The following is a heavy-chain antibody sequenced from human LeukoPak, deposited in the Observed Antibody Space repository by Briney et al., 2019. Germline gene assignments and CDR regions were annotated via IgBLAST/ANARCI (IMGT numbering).Heavy chain of an antibody. V-gene: IGHV3-48*01. CDR2: ISSSSSTI. D-gene: IGHD6-13*01. Sequence: PGGSLRLSCAASGFTFSSYSMNWVRQAPGKGLEWVSYISSSSSTIYYADSVKGRFTISRDNAKNSLYLQMNSLRAEDTAVYYCARDALAAAGYYFDYWGQGTLVTVSS. J-gene: IGHJ4*02. CDR3: ARDALAAAGYYFDY. CDR1: GFTFSSYS.